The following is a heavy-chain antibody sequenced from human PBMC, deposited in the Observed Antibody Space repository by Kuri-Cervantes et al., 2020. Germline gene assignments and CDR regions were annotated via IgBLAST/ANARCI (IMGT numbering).Heavy chain of an antibody. J-gene: IGHJ4*02. Sequence: GESLKISCAASGFTFSSYGMHWVRQAPGKGLEWVAVISYDGSNKYYADSVKGRFTISRDNSKNTLYLQMNSLRAEDTAVYYCSRGIRPFDYWGQGTLVTVSS. D-gene: IGHD2-15*01. V-gene: IGHV3-30*03. CDR3: SRGIRPFDY. CDR1: GFTFSSYG. CDR2: ISYDGSNK.